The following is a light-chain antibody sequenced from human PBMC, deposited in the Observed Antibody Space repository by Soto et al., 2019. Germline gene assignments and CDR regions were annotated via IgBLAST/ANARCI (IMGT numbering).Light chain of an antibody. J-gene: IGKJ5*01. CDR2: GAS. V-gene: IGKV3-20*01. CDR1: QTVSNDY. CDR3: QKFDNSFTIT. Sequence: LTQSPGTLSLSPGERATLSCRASQTVSNDYLAWYQQKPGQAPRLLVYGASRRATGIPDRFSGSGSGTDFTLTISRLEPADSAVYYCQKFDNSFTITFGQGTRLDIK.